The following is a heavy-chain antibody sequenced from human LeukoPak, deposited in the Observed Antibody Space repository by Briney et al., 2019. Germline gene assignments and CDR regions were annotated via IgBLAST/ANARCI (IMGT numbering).Heavy chain of an antibody. V-gene: IGHV3-21*01. CDR1: GFTFSSYS. D-gene: IGHD3-9*01. CDR3: ARVDPWSKDILTGYQTP. J-gene: IGHJ5*02. Sequence: GGSLRLSCAASGFTFSSYSMNWVRQAPGKGLEWVSSISSSSSYIYYADSVKGRFTISRDNAKNSLYLQMNSLRAEDTAVYYCARVDPWSKDILTGYQTPWGQGTLVTVSS. CDR2: ISSSSSYI.